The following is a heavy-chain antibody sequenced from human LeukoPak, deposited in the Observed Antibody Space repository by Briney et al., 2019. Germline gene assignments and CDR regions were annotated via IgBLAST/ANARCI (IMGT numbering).Heavy chain of an antibody. D-gene: IGHD6-13*01. CDR1: GYTFTSYG. V-gene: IGHV1-18*01. CDR3: ARDGYSSSWGVYYYYGMDV. CDR2: ISAYNGNT. Sequence: ASVEVSCKASGYTFTSYGISWVRQAPGQGLEWMGWISAYNGNTNYAQKLQGRVTMTTDTSTSTAYMELRSLRSDDTAVYYYARDGYSSSWGVYYYYGMDVWGQGTTVTVSS. J-gene: IGHJ6*02.